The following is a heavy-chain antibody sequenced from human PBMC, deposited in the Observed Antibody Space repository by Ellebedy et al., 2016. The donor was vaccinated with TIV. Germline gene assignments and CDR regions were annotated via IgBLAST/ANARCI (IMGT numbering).Heavy chain of an antibody. J-gene: IGHJ4*02. Sequence: SETLSLXXTVSGGSISSSSYHRGWIRKPPGKGLEWIGEINHSGSTNYNPSLKSRVTISVDKSKKQFSLKLTSVTAADTAVYYCARIPLGYSNAWYYFDYWGQGTLVTISS. CDR2: INHSGST. V-gene: IGHV4-39*07. CDR1: GGSISSSSYH. D-gene: IGHD6-19*01. CDR3: ARIPLGYSNAWYYFDY.